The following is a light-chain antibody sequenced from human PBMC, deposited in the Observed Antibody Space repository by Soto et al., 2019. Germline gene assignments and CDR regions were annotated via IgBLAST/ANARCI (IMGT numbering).Light chain of an antibody. CDR2: LGS. CDR3: KQTLQSPLS. CDR1: QSLLYSNGYNY. J-gene: IGKJ4*01. V-gene: IGKV2-28*01. Sequence: DIVMTQSPLSLPVTPGEPASISCRSSQSLLYSNGYNYLDWYLQKPGQSPQLLIYLGSNRASGDPDRFSGRGSVIDFTLKITRVEAEDVGVYYCKQTLQSPLSFGGGTKVEVK.